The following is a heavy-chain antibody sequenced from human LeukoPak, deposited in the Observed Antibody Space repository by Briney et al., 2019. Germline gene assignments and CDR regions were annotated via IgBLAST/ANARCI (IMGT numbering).Heavy chain of an antibody. CDR2: INHSGST. J-gene: IGHJ1*01. CDR1: GGSFSGYY. D-gene: IGHD6-19*01. Sequence: SETLSLTCAVYGGSFSGYYWSWIRQPPGKGLEWIGEINHSGSTNYNPSLKSRVTISVDTSKNQFSLKLSSVTAADTAVYYCARDSQWLVPEYFQHWGQGTLVTVSS. CDR3: ARDSQWLVPEYFQH. V-gene: IGHV4-34*01.